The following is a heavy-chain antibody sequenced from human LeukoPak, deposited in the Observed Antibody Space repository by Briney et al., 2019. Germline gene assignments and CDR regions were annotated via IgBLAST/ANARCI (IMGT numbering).Heavy chain of an antibody. D-gene: IGHD3-3*01. CDR1: GNSFTSYW. J-gene: IGHJ4*02. Sequence: HGESLKISCKASGNSFTSYWIAWVRQMPGKGLEWMGIIYCGDSYTSYSPSFQGHVTISADKSISAAFLQWSSLKASDTAMYYCARHSHYDFWSGYLDYWGQGTLVTVSS. CDR3: ARHSHYDFWSGYLDY. CDR2: IYCGDSYT. V-gene: IGHV5-51*01.